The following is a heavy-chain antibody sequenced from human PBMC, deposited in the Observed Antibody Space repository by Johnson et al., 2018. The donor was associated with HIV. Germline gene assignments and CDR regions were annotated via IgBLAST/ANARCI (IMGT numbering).Heavy chain of an antibody. Sequence: VQLVESGGGLVQPGGSLTLSCAASGFTFSNYAMSWVRRAPGKGLEWVSTISGDAGITYYADSVKGRFTISRENAKNTLYLQMNSLRAEDTALYYCARRWELHSNAFDIWGQGTMVTVSS. CDR1: GFTFSNYA. V-gene: IGHV3-23*04. CDR2: ISGDAGIT. D-gene: IGHD1-26*01. CDR3: ARRWELHSNAFDI. J-gene: IGHJ3*02.